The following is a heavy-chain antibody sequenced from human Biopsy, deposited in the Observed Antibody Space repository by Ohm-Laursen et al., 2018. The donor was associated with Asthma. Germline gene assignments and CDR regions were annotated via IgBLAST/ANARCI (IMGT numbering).Heavy chain of an antibody. CDR2: ISKDASTQ. CDR3: VRDGTDDAFDI. D-gene: IGHD1-1*01. J-gene: IGHJ3*02. Sequence: SLRLCCTDSVLTFRNFAIHWVRQAPGKGLAWVGVISKDASTQDYADSVKGRFTMARDNSKNTLDLQMNSLREEDTAVYYCVRDGTDDAFDIWGQGTVVSVSS. V-gene: IGHV3-30*01. CDR1: VLTFRNFA.